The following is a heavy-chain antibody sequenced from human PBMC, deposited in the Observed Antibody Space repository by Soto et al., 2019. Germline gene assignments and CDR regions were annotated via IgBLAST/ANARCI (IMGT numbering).Heavy chain of an antibody. D-gene: IGHD2-8*01. V-gene: IGHV1-18*01. J-gene: IGHJ6*02. CDR2: ISAYNGNT. Sequence: QVQLVQSGAEVKKPGASVKVSCKASGYTFSSHGISWVRPAPGPGLAWMGWISAYNGNTNYAQKFQGRVTMTTDTSTSTAYMELRSLRSDDTAVYYGARGGKYCTNGVCAGYGMDVWGQGTTVTVSS. CDR3: ARGGKYCTNGVCAGYGMDV. CDR1: GYTFSSHG.